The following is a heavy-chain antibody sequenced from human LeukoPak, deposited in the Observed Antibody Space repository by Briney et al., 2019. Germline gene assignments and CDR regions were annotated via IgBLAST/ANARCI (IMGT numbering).Heavy chain of an antibody. CDR3: AMQRRSGWYGDYYYYMDV. CDR1: GGSFSGYY. J-gene: IGHJ6*03. CDR2: INHSGST. D-gene: IGHD6-19*01. Sequence: PSETLSLTCAVYGGSFSGYYWSWIRQPPGKGLEWIGEINHSGSTYYNPSLKSRVTISVDTSKNQFSLKLSSVTAADTAVYYCAMQRRSGWYGDYYYYMDVWGKGTTVTVSS. V-gene: IGHV4-34*01.